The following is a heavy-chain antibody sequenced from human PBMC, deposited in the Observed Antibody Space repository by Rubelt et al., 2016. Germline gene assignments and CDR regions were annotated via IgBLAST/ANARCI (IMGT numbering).Heavy chain of an antibody. CDR2: THIAGNT. D-gene: IGHD3-10*01. Sequence: GLEWVSVTHIAGNTNYADSVKGRFTISRDNSKNTLSLQMNSLRAEDTAVYYCARDLVVGYYGSGRQAYFDLWGRGTLVTVSS. J-gene: IGHJ2*01. V-gene: IGHV3-53*01. CDR3: ARDLVVGYYGSGRQAYFDL.